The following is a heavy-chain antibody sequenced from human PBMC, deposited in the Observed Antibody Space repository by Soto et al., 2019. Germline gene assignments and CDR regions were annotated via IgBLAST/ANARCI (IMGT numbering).Heavy chain of an antibody. CDR1: GGSISNSSYL. Sequence: PSETLSLTCTVSGGSISNSSYLWGWIRQPPGKGLEWIGSVSHIGSTNYNPSLKSRLTISLGTSKTQSSLRLSSVTAADTAVYYCARENPPSIFAYWGLGTLVTVSS. V-gene: IGHV4-39*07. CDR3: ARENPPSIFAY. D-gene: IGHD2-2*01. CDR2: VSHIGST. J-gene: IGHJ4*02.